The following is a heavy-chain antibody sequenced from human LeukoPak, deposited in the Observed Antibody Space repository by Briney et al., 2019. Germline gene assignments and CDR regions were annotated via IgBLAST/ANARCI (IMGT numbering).Heavy chain of an antibody. Sequence: SATLSLPCTVSCASVSDSLSYWGWVRPPPGKGLEWVANVYYTGSTYYNPSLKSRVTMSVDTSKNQFSLKMTSVTAADTAIYYCARLTKGRYFDYIFAFWGQGILVTVSS. CDR2: VYYTGST. CDR1: CASVSDSLSY. J-gene: IGHJ4*02. CDR3: ARLTKGRYFDYIFAF. D-gene: IGHD3-9*01. V-gene: IGHV4-39*01.